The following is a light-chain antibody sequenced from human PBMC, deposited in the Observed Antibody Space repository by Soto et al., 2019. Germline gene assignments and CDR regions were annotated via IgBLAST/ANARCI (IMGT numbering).Light chain of an antibody. CDR1: QSVSSN. J-gene: IGKJ2*01. CDR3: QQYNNWPPRQYT. Sequence: EIVMTQSPATLSVSPGERATLSCRASQSVSSNLAWYQHKPGQAPRLLIYGASTRATGIPARFSASGSGTEFSPTFSSLQSEDFAVYYCQQYNNWPPRQYTFAQGTKLEIK. CDR2: GAS. V-gene: IGKV3-15*01.